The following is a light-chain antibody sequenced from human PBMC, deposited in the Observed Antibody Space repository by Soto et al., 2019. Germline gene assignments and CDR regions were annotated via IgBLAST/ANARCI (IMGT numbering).Light chain of an antibody. V-gene: IGLV2-14*01. J-gene: IGLJ1*01. CDR3: SSYTSSSTYYV. CDR1: SSDVGGYNY. CDR2: EVS. Sequence: QSALTKPASVSGSPGRSITISCTGTSSDVGGYNYVSWYQQHPGKAPKLMIYEVSNRPSGVSNRFSGSKSGNTASLTISGLQAEDEADYYCSSYTSSSTYYVFGTGTKVTVL.